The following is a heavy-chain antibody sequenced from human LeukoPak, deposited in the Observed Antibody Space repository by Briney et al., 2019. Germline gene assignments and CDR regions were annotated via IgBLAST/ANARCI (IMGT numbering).Heavy chain of an antibody. CDR1: GGSISSSSYY. J-gene: IGHJ4*02. CDR2: IYYSGST. Sequence: SETLSLTCTVSGGSISSSSYYWGWIRQPPGKGLEWIGSIYYSGSTYYNPSLKSRVTISVDTSKNQFSLKLSSVTAADTAVYYCARFNSGSYLFDYWGQGTLVTVSS. V-gene: IGHV4-39*07. CDR3: ARFNSGSYLFDY. D-gene: IGHD1-26*01.